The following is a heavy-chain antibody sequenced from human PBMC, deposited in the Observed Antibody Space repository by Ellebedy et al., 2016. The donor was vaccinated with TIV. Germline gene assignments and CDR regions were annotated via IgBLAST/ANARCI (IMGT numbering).Heavy chain of an antibody. J-gene: IGHJ4*02. CDR2: ISYDGSNK. CDR3: ARGRFLYVPFSGYFDD. Sequence: GGSLRLSXAASGFTFSSYAMHWVRQAPGKGLEWVAVISYDGSNKYYADSVKGRFTISRDNSKNTLSLQMNSLRAEDTALYYCARGRFLYVPFSGYFDDWGQGTLVTVSS. CDR1: GFTFSSYA. D-gene: IGHD2-21*01. V-gene: IGHV3-30-3*01.